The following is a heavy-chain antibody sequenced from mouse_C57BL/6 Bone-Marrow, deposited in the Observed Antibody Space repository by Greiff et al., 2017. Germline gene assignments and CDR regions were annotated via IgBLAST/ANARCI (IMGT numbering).Heavy chain of an antibody. Sequence: VQLQQSGAELVRPGASVKLSCTASGFNITDDYMHWVKQSPEQGLEWIGWIDPENGDTEYASKFQGKATITADTSSNTAYLQLSSLTSEDTAVYYCTRRDGAWFAYWGQGTLVTVSA. CDR2: IDPENGDT. D-gene: IGHD3-3*01. CDR3: TRRDGAWFAY. J-gene: IGHJ3*01. CDR1: GFNITDDY. V-gene: IGHV14-4*01.